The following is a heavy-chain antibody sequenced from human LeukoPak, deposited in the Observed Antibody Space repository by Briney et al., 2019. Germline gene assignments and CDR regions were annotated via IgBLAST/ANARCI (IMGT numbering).Heavy chain of an antibody. D-gene: IGHD5-12*01. CDR3: AKGYSGYEGAVVA. J-gene: IGHJ5*02. V-gene: IGHV4-34*01. CDR2: INHSGST. Sequence: SETLSLTCAVYGGSFSGYYWSWIRQPPGKGLEWIGEINHSGSTNYNPSLKSRVTISVDTSKNQFSLKLSSVTAADTAVYYCAKGYSGYEGAVVAWGQGTLVTVSS. CDR1: GGSFSGYY.